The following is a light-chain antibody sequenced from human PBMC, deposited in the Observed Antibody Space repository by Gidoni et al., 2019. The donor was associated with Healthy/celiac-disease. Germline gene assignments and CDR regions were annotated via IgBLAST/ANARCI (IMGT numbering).Light chain of an antibody. V-gene: IGKV4-1*01. CDR3: QQYYSTPPT. Sequence: IVMTQSPDSLAVSLGERATINCKSSRSVLYSSNNKNYLAWYQQKPGQPPKLLIYWASTRESGVPDRFSGSGSGTDFTLTISSLQAEDVAVYYCQQYYSTPPTFGPGTKVDIK. CDR1: RSVLYSSNNKNY. CDR2: WAS. J-gene: IGKJ3*01.